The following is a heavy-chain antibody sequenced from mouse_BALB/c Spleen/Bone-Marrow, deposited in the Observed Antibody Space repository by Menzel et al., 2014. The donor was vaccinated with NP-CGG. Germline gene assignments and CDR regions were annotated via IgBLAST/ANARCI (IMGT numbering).Heavy chain of an antibody. J-gene: IGHJ3*01. D-gene: IGHD1-1*01. CDR3: AGNYYGSGRFAY. Sequence: DVQLQESGAELVKSGASVKMSCTASGFNFTDSYMHWVKQTPGQGLEWIGCIYPANGNTKYDPKFQGKATLTADTSSNTACLQLNSLTSEDTAVYYYAGNYYGSGRFAYWGQGTLVTVSA. CDR2: IYPANGNT. V-gene: IGHV14-3*02. CDR1: GFNFTDSY.